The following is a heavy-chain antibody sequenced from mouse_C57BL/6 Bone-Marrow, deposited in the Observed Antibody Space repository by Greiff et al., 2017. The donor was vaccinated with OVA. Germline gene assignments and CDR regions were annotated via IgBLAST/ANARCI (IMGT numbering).Heavy chain of an antibody. CDR1: GYSFTDYN. V-gene: IGHV1-39*01. J-gene: IGHJ3*01. CDR3: GSYYSNSAWFAY. Sequence: EVKLQESGPELVKPGASVKISCKASGYSFTDYNMNWVKQSNGKSLEWIGVINPNYGTTSYNQKFKGKATLTVDQSSSTAYMQLNSLTSEDSAVYYCGSYYSNSAWFAYWGQGTLVTVSA. CDR2: INPNYGTT. D-gene: IGHD2-5*01.